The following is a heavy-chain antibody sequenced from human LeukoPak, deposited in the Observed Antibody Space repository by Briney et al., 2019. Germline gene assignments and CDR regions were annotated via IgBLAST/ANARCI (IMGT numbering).Heavy chain of an antibody. CDR1: GGSINSYY. CDR2: IHYSGLT. Sequence: TSETLSLTCTVSGGSINSYYWSWVRQPPGKGLEWIGSIHYSGLTHYNPSPKNPVTISIDTSKSQFSLKLTSVTAADTAVYYCGRDGPVKWGQRTLVSVSS. J-gene: IGHJ4*02. V-gene: IGHV4-39*07. CDR3: GRDGPVK. D-gene: IGHD3-22*01.